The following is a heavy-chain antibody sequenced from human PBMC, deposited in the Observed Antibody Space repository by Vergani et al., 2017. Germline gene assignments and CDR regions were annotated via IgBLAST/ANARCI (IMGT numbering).Heavy chain of an antibody. D-gene: IGHD3-16*01. V-gene: IGHV4-34*02. J-gene: IGHJ4*02. CDR2: INNDGHT. CDR3: AVRPRVNRGGGESVTKRTFDY. CDR1: GESFSSFY. Sequence: QVQLQQWGAGVVKPSGTLSLTCAVFGESFSSFYWSWIRQPPGKGLEWIGEINNDGHTNYNPSLESRVTVSRDTAKNQFSLNLMSVTAADTTMYYCAVRPRVNRGGGESVTKRTFDYWSQGSLVTVSS.